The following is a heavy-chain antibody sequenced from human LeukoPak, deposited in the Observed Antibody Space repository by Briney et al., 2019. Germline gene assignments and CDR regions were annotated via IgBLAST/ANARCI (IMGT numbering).Heavy chain of an antibody. CDR1: GFTFSTFW. J-gene: IGHJ4*02. Sequence: GGSLRLSCAASGFTFSTFWMSWFRQAPGRGLEWVANIKQDGSEEYYVDSVKGRFTISRDNGKNSLYLQMNSLRAEDTAVYYCARWEGNGYYFDSRGQGTLVTVSS. V-gene: IGHV3-7*01. CDR3: ARWEGNGYYFDS. D-gene: IGHD3-22*01. CDR2: IKQDGSEE.